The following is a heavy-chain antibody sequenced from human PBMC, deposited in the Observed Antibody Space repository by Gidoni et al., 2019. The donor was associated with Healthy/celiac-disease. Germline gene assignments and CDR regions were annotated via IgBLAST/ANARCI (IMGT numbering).Heavy chain of an antibody. D-gene: IGHD2-15*01. CDR2: VSYDGSNK. J-gene: IGHJ5*02. CDR3: ARGPDIVVVVAAMGGWFDP. Sequence: QVQLVESGGGVVQPGRSLRPSCAASGFTFSSYAMHWVRQAPGKGLEWVAVVSYDGSNKYYSDSVKGRFTISRDNSKNTLYLQINSLRSDDTAVDYCARGPDIVVVVAAMGGWFDPWGQGTLVTVSS. V-gene: IGHV3-30-3*01. CDR1: GFTFSSYA.